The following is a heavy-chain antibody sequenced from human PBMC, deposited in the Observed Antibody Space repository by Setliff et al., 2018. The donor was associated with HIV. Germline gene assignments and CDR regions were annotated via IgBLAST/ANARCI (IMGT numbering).Heavy chain of an antibody. CDR3: ARGHPIVPTGLVSFYFDH. V-gene: IGHV4-34*01. Sequence: SETLSLTCAVYGGSFSGHHWSWIRQSPGKGLEWIGEIDHSGSTDDNPSLKSRVTISVDTSKNQFSLKLSSVSAADTAVYYCARGHPIVPTGLVSFYFDHWGQGTLVTVSS. D-gene: IGHD2-2*01. J-gene: IGHJ4*02. CDR2: IDHSGST. CDR1: GGSFSGHH.